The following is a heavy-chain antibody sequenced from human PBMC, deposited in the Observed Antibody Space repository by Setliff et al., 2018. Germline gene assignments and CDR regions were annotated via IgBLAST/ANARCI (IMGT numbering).Heavy chain of an antibody. D-gene: IGHD3-3*01. CDR3: AKVGVFGGGYLDF. CDR1: GFSFGGHG. Sequence: GGSLRLSCVTSGFSFGGHGTNWVRQAPGKGLEWLAYISATTTTINYADSVNGRFTISRDNAKNELYLQMNSLRAEDTAVYYCAKVGVFGGGYLDFWGQGTLVTVSS. CDR2: ISATTTTI. V-gene: IGHV3-48*01. J-gene: IGHJ4*02.